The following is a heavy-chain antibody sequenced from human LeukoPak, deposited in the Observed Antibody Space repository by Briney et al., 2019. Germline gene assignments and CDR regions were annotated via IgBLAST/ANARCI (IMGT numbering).Heavy chain of an antibody. CDR2: IYAGDSDL. CDR1: GYNFNNYW. Sequence: GESLQISCKGSGYNFNNYWIGWVRQTPEKGLEWMGIIYAGDSDLRYSPSFQGQVTISVDKSISTAYLQWSSLKASDTAMYFCARQPYNAYDLLTGYLNYFDYWGQGTLVTVSS. CDR3: ARQPYNAYDLLTGYLNYFDY. V-gene: IGHV5-51*01. D-gene: IGHD3-9*01. J-gene: IGHJ4*02.